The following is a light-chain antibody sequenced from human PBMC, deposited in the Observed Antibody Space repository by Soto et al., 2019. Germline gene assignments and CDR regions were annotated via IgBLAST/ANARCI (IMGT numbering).Light chain of an antibody. V-gene: IGKV1-5*03. CDR2: WAS. CDR3: QHFYTYSPWT. CDR1: QHINNR. J-gene: IGKJ1*01. Sequence: DIQMTQCPASLSASVVDIVMITCQASQHINNRLDWYQQRPGKSPTILVYWASTLESGVPSRFSGSGYGTEFTIPISGLQPDDFATYYCQHFYTYSPWTFGQGTKVDIK.